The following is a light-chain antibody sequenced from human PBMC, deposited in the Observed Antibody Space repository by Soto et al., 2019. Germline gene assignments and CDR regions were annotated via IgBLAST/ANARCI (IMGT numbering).Light chain of an antibody. CDR2: EVS. J-gene: IGLJ3*02. CDR1: SSDVGGYNA. V-gene: IGLV2-14*01. Sequence: QSALTQPASVSGSPGQSITISCTGTSSDVGGYNAVSWFQQHPGKAPKLMIYEVSNWPSGISNRFSGSKSGNTASLTISGLQAEDEADYYCSSYTSGSTVVFGGGTKLTVL. CDR3: SSYTSGSTVV.